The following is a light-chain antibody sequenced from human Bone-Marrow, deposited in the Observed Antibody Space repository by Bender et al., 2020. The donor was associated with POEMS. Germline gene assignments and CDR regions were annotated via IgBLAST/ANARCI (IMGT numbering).Light chain of an antibody. CDR2: EVD. V-gene: IGLV2-14*02. J-gene: IGLJ2*01. Sequence: QSALTQPASLSGSPGQSITISCTGSSSDVGTYNLVSWYQHYPGKAPKLMIYEVDQRPSGVSNRFSGSNSGNTATLTISGTQAMDEADYYCQAWDSSFVVFGGGTKLTVL. CDR1: SSDVGTYNL. CDR3: QAWDSSFVV.